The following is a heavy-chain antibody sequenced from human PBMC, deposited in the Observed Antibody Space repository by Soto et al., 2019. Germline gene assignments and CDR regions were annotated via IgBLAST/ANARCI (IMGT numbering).Heavy chain of an antibody. Sequence: EVQLVESGGGLVQPGGSLRLSCATSGFTFSFYSMNWVRQAPGKGLEWVSYISSSGSTTYHADSVKGRFTTSRDNAENTLYLQKKSLRDADTGLYYCARDHPNYEPTRRHAYSGQGTLVTVSS. J-gene: IGHJ4*02. CDR1: GFTFSFYS. V-gene: IGHV3-48*02. D-gene: IGHD3-3*01. CDR3: ARDHPNYEPTRRHAY. CDR2: ISSSGSTT.